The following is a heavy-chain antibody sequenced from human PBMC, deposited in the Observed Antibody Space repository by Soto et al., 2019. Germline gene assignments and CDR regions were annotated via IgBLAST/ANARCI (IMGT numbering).Heavy chain of an antibody. CDR1: GDSISAYS. J-gene: IGHJ4*02. D-gene: IGHD1-26*01. V-gene: IGHV4-59*12. CDR3: GMLVGATPRYYFDY. CDR2: IHYSGST. Sequence: SETLSLTCTVSGDSISAYSWSWVRQPPGKGLEWIGNIHYSGSTYYNPSLKSRVTISVDTSKNQFSLKLSSVTAADTAVYYCGMLVGATPRYYFDYWGQGTLVTVSS.